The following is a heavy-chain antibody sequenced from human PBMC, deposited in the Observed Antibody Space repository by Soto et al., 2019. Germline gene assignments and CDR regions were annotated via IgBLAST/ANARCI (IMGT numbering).Heavy chain of an antibody. D-gene: IGHD5-18*01. V-gene: IGHV3-74*01. CDR2: IKADGSST. Sequence: EVQLVESGGGLVKPGGSLRLSCAASGFTFSSYWMHWVRQVPGKGLVWVARIKADGSSTNYADSVKGRFTISRDNAQNTLFLQINSLTAEDTAVYYCARGINGYYAFDVWGQGTMVTVSS. CDR1: GFTFSSYW. CDR3: ARGINGYYAFDV. J-gene: IGHJ3*01.